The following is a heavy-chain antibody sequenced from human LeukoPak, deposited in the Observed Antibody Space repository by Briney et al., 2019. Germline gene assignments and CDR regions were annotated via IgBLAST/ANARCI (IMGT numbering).Heavy chain of an antibody. V-gene: IGHV1-3*01. J-gene: IGHJ4*02. Sequence: ASVKVSCKASGYTFTSYAMHWVRQAPGQRLEWMGWINAGNGNTKYSQKFQGRVTITRDTSASTAYMELSSLRSEDTAVYYCASPGRYCSSTSCYLGYWGQGTLVTGSS. CDR1: GYTFTSYA. D-gene: IGHD2-2*01. CDR2: INAGNGNT. CDR3: ASPGRYCSSTSCYLGY.